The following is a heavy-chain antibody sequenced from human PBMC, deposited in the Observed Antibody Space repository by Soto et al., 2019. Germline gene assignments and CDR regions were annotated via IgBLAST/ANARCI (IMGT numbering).Heavy chain of an antibody. J-gene: IGHJ4*02. CDR1: GFSFSSYA. CDR3: AKDPRILTGPNPYYFDY. CDR2: ISGSGGST. Sequence: EVQLLESGGGLVQPGGSLRLSCAASGFSFSSYAMSWVRQAPGKGLEWVSTISGSGGSTYYADSVKGRFTVSRDNSKNTLYLQMNSLRAEDTAVYCCAKDPRILTGPNPYYFDYWGQGTLVTVSS. V-gene: IGHV3-23*01. D-gene: IGHD3-9*01.